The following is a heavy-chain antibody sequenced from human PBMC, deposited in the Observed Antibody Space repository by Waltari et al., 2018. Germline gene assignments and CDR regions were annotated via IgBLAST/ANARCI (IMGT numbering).Heavy chain of an antibody. Sequence: QVQLVQSGAEVKKPGASVKVSCKASGYTFTSYGISWVRQAPGQGLEWMGWISAYNGNTNYAQQLQGRVTMTPDTYTSTAYMERRSPISDDTAVYYCARRRGYSGYDRGSLPDYWRQGTLVTVSS. J-gene: IGHJ4*02. D-gene: IGHD5-12*01. CDR3: ARRRGYSGYDRGSLPDY. CDR2: ISAYNGNT. V-gene: IGHV1-18*01. CDR1: GYTFTSYG.